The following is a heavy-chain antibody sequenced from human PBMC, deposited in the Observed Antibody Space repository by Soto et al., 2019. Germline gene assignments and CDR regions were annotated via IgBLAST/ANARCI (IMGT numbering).Heavy chain of an antibody. CDR2: ISTRSSYT. Sequence: QVQLVESGGGLVKPGGSLRLSCAASGFSLSDYFMSWIRQAPGKGLEWVSYISTRSSYTTYGDSMEGRFSISRDNAKNSLYLQMNSLGPEDTAVYYCARIFEERGGFDFWGQGPLVTVSS. D-gene: IGHD1-1*01. V-gene: IGHV3-11*05. J-gene: IGHJ4*02. CDR3: ARIFEERGGFDF. CDR1: GFSLSDYF.